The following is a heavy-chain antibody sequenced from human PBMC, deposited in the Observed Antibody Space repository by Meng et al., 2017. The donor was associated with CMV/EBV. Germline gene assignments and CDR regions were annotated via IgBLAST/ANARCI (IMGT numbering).Heavy chain of an antibody. CDR2: IIPILGIA. CDR3: ARDQGVGATRTWLAGQDY. D-gene: IGHD1-26*01. V-gene: IGHV1-69*10. Sequence: SVKVSCKASGGTFSSYAISWVRQAPGQGLEWMGGIIPILGIANYAQKFQGRVTITADKSTSTAYMELSSLRSEDTAVYYCARDQGVGATRTWLAGQDYWGQGTLVTVSS. J-gene: IGHJ4*02. CDR1: GGTFSSYA.